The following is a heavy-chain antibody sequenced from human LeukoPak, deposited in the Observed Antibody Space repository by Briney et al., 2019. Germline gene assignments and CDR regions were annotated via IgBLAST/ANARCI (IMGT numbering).Heavy chain of an antibody. CDR1: GFTLSSYS. CDR3: ARERRTVTDFDY. V-gene: IGHV3-21*01. CDR2: ISISSSYI. D-gene: IGHD4-17*01. Sequence: GGSLRLSCAASGFTLSSYSMNWVSQAPGKGREWFSSISISSSYIYYPDSVKRRFTISRDNAKNSLYLQMNSLRAEDTAVYYCARERRTVTDFDYWGQGTLVTVSS. J-gene: IGHJ4*02.